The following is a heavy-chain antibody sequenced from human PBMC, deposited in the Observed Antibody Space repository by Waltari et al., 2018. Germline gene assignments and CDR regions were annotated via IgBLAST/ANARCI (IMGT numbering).Heavy chain of an antibody. CDR3: ARVVKDYYDSSGYYPLGY. Sequence: QVQLVQSGAEVKKPGASVKVSCKASGYTFTSYAMHWVRQAPGQRLEGMGWINAGNGNTKYSQKFQGRVTITRDTSASTAYMELSSLRSEDTAVYYCARVVKDYYDSSGYYPLGYWGQGTLVTVSS. J-gene: IGHJ4*02. D-gene: IGHD3-22*01. CDR2: INAGNGNT. V-gene: IGHV1-3*01. CDR1: GYTFTSYA.